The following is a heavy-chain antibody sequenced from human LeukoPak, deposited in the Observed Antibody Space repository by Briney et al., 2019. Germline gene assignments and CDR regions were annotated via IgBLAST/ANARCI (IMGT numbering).Heavy chain of an antibody. CDR1: GGSFSGYY. CDR3: ARHSSSSAANFDY. V-gene: IGHV4-34*01. CDR2: INHSGST. J-gene: IGHJ4*02. Sequence: ASETLSLTCAVYGGSFSGYYWSWIRQPPGKGLEWIGEINHSGSTNYNPSLKSRVTISVDTSKNQFSLRLTSVTAADTAVYYCARHSSSSAANFDYWGQGTLVTVSS. D-gene: IGHD6-6*01.